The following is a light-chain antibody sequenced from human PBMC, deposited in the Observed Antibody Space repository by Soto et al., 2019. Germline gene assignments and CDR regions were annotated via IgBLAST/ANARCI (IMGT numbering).Light chain of an antibody. CDR3: QQHSALPLT. Sequence: EIVMTQSPATLSVSTGDRATLFCRASQGVRSNFLAWYQQKPGQAPSLLIYGASIWATGIPARFSGSGSGTEFTLTINSLHSEDFAVYYCQQHSALPLTFGGGTKVEIK. V-gene: IGKV3-15*01. CDR2: GAS. J-gene: IGKJ4*01. CDR1: QGVRSN.